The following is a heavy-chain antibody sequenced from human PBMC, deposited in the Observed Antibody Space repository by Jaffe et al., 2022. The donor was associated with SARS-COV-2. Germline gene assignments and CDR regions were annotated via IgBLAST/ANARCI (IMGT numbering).Heavy chain of an antibody. Sequence: EVQLLESGGGLVQPGGSLRLSCAAAGFTFSNYAMSWVRQAPGKGLEWVSAISGSGTNTYYADSVKGRFTISRDNSKNTLSLQMNSLRAEDTAVYYCAKGSGTSCYTVGDYWGQGTLVTVSS. D-gene: IGHD2-2*02. V-gene: IGHV3-23*01. CDR2: ISGSGTNT. CDR3: AKGSGTSCYTVGDY. J-gene: IGHJ4*02. CDR1: GFTFSNYA.